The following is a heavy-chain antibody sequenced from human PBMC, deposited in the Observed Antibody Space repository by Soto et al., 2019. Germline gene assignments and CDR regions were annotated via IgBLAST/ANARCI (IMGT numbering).Heavy chain of an antibody. CDR2: IYYSGRT. CDR1: GGSISSNSYY. J-gene: IGHJ4*02. CDR3: ARRGSSSWYGY. D-gene: IGHD6-13*01. Sequence: QLQLQESGPGLVKPSETLSLTCTVSGGSISSNSYYWGWIRQPPGKGLEWIGSIYYSGRTYYNPSLTSRVTISVDTSKNQFSLKLSSVTAADTAVYYCARRGSSSWYGYWGQGTLVTVSS. V-gene: IGHV4-39*01.